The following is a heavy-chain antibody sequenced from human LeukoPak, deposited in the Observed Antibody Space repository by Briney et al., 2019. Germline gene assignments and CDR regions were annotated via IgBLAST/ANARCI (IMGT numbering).Heavy chain of an antibody. D-gene: IGHD6-19*01. CDR1: GFTFSSNC. V-gene: IGHV3-74*01. CDR2: INSDGSST. Sequence: GGSLRLSCAASGFTFSSNCMQWVRQAPGKGLVWVSRINSDGSSTSYADSVKGRFTISRDNAKNTLYLQMHSLRAEDTAVYYCARDPSRLAVCPGGFDYWGQGTLVTVSS. J-gene: IGHJ4*02. CDR3: ARDPSRLAVCPGGFDY.